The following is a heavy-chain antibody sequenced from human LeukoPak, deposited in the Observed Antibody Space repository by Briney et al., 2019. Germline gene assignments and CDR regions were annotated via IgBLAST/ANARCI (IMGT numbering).Heavy chain of an antibody. CDR3: ARDRGLRGAFDI. CDR1: GGSISSYY. D-gene: IGHD4-17*01. Sequence: SETLSLTCTVSGGSISSYYWSWIRQPPGKGLEWIGYIYYSGSTNYNPSLKSRVTISVDTSKNQFSLKVSSVTAADTAVYYCARDRGLRGAFDIWGQGTMVTVSS. J-gene: IGHJ3*02. CDR2: IYYSGST. V-gene: IGHV4-59*01.